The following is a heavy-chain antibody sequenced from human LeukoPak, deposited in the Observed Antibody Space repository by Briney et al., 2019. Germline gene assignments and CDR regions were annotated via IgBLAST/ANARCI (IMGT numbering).Heavy chain of an antibody. CDR2: ISSSGSTI. V-gene: IGHV3-48*03. J-gene: IGHJ6*03. CDR3: ARGSSEWFDYMDV. CDR1: GFTFSSYE. D-gene: IGHD2-2*01. Sequence: GGSLRLSCAASGFTFSSYEVNGVRQAPGKGLEWVSYISSSGSTIYYADSVKGRLTASRDNAKNSLYLQMNRLRAEDTAMYYCARGSSEWFDYMDVWGKGTTVTVSS.